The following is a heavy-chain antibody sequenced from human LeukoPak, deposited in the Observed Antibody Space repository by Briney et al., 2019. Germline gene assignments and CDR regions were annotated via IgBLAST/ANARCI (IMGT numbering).Heavy chain of an antibody. Sequence: PGGSLRLSCAASGFTFSSYAMSWVRQAPGKGLEWVSGISGSGGSTDYAESVKGRFTISRDNSKNTLYLQMNSLRVEDTAVYYCAKDGSYDSSGYYSLDSAGMDVWGQGTTVTVSS. J-gene: IGHJ6*02. V-gene: IGHV3-23*01. CDR3: AKDGSYDSSGYYSLDSAGMDV. CDR1: GFTFSSYA. D-gene: IGHD3-22*01. CDR2: ISGSGGST.